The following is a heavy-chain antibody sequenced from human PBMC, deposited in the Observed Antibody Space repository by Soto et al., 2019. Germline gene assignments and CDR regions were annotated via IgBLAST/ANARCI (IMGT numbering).Heavy chain of an antibody. Sequence: EVQLVESGGGLVQPGGSLRLSCVASGFTFSSSEMYWVRQAPGKGLEWVSYIHPAGQPIFYPDSVKGRFTISRNNAKNSLYLQVNSLRAEDTAVYYCARRGSSWGQGIMVTVSS. CDR1: GFTFSSSE. CDR2: IHPAGQPI. D-gene: IGHD2-2*01. V-gene: IGHV3-48*03. CDR3: ARRGSS. J-gene: IGHJ3*01.